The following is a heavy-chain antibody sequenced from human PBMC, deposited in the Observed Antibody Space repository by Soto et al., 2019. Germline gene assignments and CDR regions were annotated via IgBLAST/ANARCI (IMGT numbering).Heavy chain of an antibody. CDR2: IYYSGST. CDR1: GGSISSGGYY. V-gene: IGHV4-31*03. D-gene: IGHD4-4*01. J-gene: IGHJ4*02. Sequence: LSLTCTVSGGSISSGGYYWSWIRQHPGKGLEWIGYIYYSGSTYYNPSLKSRVTISVDTSKNQFSLKLSSVTAADTAVYYCARGITVTTRKYYFDYWGQGTLVTVSS. CDR3: ARGITVTTRKYYFDY.